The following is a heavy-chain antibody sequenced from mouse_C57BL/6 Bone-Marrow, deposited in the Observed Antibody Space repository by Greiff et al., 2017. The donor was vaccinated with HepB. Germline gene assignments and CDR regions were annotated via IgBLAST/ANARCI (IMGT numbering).Heavy chain of an antibody. CDR1: GFNIKDDY. J-gene: IGHJ3*01. CDR3: TSAYPGFAY. CDR2: IDPENGDT. V-gene: IGHV14-4*01. Sequence: EVQGVESGAELVRPGASVKLSCTASGFNIKDDYMHWVKQRPEQGLEWIGWIDPENGDTEYASKFQGKATITADTSSNTAYLQLSSLTSEDTAVYYCTSAYPGFAYWGQGTLVTVSA. D-gene: IGHD3-1*01.